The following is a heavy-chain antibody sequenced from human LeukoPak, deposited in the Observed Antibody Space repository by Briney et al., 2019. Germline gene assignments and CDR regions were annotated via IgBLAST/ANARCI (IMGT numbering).Heavy chain of an antibody. CDR2: ISSSSSYV. D-gene: IGHD3-10*01. V-gene: IGHV3-21*01. Sequence: GGSLRLSCAASGLTFSSYSMNWVRQAPGKGLEWVSSISSSSSYVYYADSVKGRFTISRDNAKNSLYLQMNSLRAEDTAMYYCARDKGGSGRLQNALDYWGQGTLVTVSS. CDR3: ARDKGGSGRLQNALDY. J-gene: IGHJ4*02. CDR1: GLTFSSYS.